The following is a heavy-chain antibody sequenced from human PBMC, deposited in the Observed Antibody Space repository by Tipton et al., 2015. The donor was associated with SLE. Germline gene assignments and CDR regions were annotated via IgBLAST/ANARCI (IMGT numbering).Heavy chain of an antibody. CDR2: ISSSSSYI. J-gene: IGHJ4*02. CDR1: GFTFSSYS. D-gene: IGHD7-27*01. Sequence: SLRLSCAASGFTFSSYSMNWVRQAPGKGLEWVSSISSSSSYIYYADSVKGRFTISRDNSKNTLYLQMNSLRAEDTAVYYCASLLTGDGRTDWGQGTLVTVSS. CDR3: ASLLTGDGRTD. V-gene: IGHV3-21*01.